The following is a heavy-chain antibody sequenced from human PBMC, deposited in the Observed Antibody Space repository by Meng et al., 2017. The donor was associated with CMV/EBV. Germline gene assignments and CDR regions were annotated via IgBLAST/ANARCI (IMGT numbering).Heavy chain of an antibody. CDR1: GYTFTGYY. Sequence: GRLVQSGAEVKKPGASVKFPCKASGYTFTGYYMHWVRQAPGQGLEWMGWINPNSGGTNYAQKFQGRVTMTRDTSISTAYMELSRPRSDDTAVYYCARDPPQREQPLLRYWGQGTLVTVSS. J-gene: IGHJ4*02. CDR3: ARDPPQREQPLLRY. CDR2: INPNSGGT. D-gene: IGHD6-25*01. V-gene: IGHV1-2*02.